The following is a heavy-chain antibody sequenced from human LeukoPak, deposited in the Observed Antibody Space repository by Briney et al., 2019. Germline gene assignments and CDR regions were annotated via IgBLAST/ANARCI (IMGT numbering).Heavy chain of an antibody. CDR2: IYTSGST. J-gene: IGHJ5*02. CDR1: GGSISSYY. V-gene: IGHV4-4*07. Sequence: SETLSLTCTVSGGSISSYYWSWIRQPAGKGLEWIGRIYTSGSTNYNPSLKSRVTMSVDTSKNQFSLKLSSVTAADTAVYYCARDQCSSTSCYRFDPWGQGTLVTVSS. CDR3: ARDQCSSTSCYRFDP. D-gene: IGHD2-2*01.